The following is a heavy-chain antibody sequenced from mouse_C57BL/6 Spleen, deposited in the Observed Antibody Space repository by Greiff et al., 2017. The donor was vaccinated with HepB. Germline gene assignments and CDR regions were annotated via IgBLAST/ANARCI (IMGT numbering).Heavy chain of an antibody. J-gene: IGHJ3*01. CDR3: AKPYDYDSWFAY. Sequence: EVQLQQPGPELVKPGASVKISCKASGYSFTGYYMNWVKQSPEKSLEWIGEINPSTGGTTYNQKFKAKATLTVDKSSSTAYMQLKSLTSEDSAVYYCAKPYDYDSWFAYWGQGTLVTVSA. CDR1: GYSFTGYY. D-gene: IGHD2-4*01. CDR2: INPSTGGT. V-gene: IGHV1-42*01.